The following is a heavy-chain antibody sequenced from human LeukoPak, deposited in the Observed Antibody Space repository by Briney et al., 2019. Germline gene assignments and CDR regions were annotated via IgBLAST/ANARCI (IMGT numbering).Heavy chain of an antibody. CDR3: ARDLIHFDY. D-gene: IGHD2-8*01. V-gene: IGHV3-33*01. CDR2: IWYDGSSK. J-gene: IGHJ4*02. Sequence: GGSLRLSCAAFGFTFSSYGMHWVRQAPGKGLEWVAVIWYDGSSKYYADSVKGRFTISRDNSKNTLYLQMNSLRAEDTAVYYCARDLIHFDYWGQGTLVTVSS. CDR1: GFTFSSYG.